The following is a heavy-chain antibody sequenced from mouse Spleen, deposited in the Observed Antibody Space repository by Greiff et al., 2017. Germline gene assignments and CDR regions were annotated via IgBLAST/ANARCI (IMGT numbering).Heavy chain of an antibody. V-gene: IGHV1-76*01. J-gene: IGHJ2*01. CDR2: IYPGSGNT. CDR1: GYTFTDYY. CDR3: ARWDYGSPYFDY. Sequence: QVQLKESGAELVRPGASVKLSCKASGYTFTDYYINWVKQRPGQGLEWIARIYPGSGNTYYNEKFKGKATLTAEKSSSTAYMQLSSLTSEDSAVYFCARWDYGSPYFDYWGQGTTLTVSA. D-gene: IGHD1-1*01.